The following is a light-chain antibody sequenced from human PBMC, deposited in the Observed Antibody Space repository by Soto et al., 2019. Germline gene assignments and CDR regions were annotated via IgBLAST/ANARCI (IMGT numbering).Light chain of an antibody. J-gene: IGKJ4*01. CDR1: QYIGRY. CDR3: QQTYRTPLT. V-gene: IGKV1-39*01. Sequence: DIQMTQSPSSLPASVGYRVTITCLAGQYIGRYLNWYQQKPGKAPKLLIYAASSLHSGVPSRFSGSGSGTDFTLTISSLQPEDFETYSCQQTYRTPLTFGGGTMVDIK. CDR2: AAS.